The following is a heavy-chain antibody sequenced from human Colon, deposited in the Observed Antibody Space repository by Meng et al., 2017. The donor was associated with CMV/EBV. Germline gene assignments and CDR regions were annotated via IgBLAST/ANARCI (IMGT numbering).Heavy chain of an antibody. CDR3: AKVVSTYYKGANDY. Sequence: GFSFSSYAMTWVRQARGKGLEWFSTISAGSSSTYYADSVKGRFAISRDNSKNTLYLQMSSLRAEDTAVYYCAKVVSTYYKGANDYWGQGTLVTVSS. V-gene: IGHV3-23*01. J-gene: IGHJ4*02. D-gene: IGHD3-10*01. CDR1: GFSFSSYA. CDR2: ISAGSSST.